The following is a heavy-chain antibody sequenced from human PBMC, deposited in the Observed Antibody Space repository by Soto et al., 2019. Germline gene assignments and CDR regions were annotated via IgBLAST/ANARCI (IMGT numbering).Heavy chain of an antibody. V-gene: IGHV3-48*02. D-gene: IGHD2-15*01. J-gene: IGHJ5*02. CDR3: ARGNFEVVVSSSRWFDP. Sequence: GGSLRLSCVASGFTFSRFSMNWVRQAPGKGLEWLSYISTTGNTIFYADSVKGRFTISRDNANNSLSLQMNSLRDEDTAVYYCARGNFEVVVSSSRWFDPWGQGTLVTVSS. CDR2: ISTTGNTI. CDR1: GFTFSRFS.